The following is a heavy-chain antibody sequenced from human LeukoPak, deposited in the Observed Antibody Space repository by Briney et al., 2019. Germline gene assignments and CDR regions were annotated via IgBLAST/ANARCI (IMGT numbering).Heavy chain of an antibody. CDR2: ISAYNGNT. CDR3: ARDLQRGSGSYYLNWFDP. D-gene: IGHD3-10*01. J-gene: IGHJ5*02. CDR1: GYTFTSYG. Sequence: VASVKVSCKASGYTFTSYGISWVRQAPGQGLEWMGWISAYNGNTNYAQKLQGRVTMTTDTSTSTAYMELRSLRSDDTAVYYCARDLQRGSGSYYLNWFDPWGQGTLVTVSS. V-gene: IGHV1-18*01.